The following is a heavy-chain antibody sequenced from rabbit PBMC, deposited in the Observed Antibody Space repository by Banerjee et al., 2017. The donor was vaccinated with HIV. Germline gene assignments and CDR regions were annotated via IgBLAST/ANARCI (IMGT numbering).Heavy chain of an antibody. J-gene: IGHJ4*01. CDR1: GFSFSSDYY. CDR2: IYTDSDGT. Sequence: QEQLEESGGDLVKPGASLTITCTASGFSFSSDYYMCWVRQAPGKGLELIACIYTDSDGTWYASWVNGRFTITRSTSLNTVTLQMTSLTAADTATYFCARGDTGSRHSPFNLWGQGTLVTVS. V-gene: IGHV1S43*01. CDR3: ARGDTGSRHSPFNL. D-gene: IGHD1-1*01.